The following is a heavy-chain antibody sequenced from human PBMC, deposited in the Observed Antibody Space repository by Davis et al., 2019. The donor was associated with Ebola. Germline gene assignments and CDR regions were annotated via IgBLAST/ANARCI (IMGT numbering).Heavy chain of an antibody. CDR3: ARDLVRYSSSFEVCDGFDI. V-gene: IGHV4-59*01. J-gene: IGHJ3*02. D-gene: IGHD6-6*01. CDR2: VYYTGST. CDR1: GGSISSYY. Sequence: MPSETLSLTCTVSGGSISSYYWSWIRQPPGKGLEWIGYVYYTGSTNYNPSLKSRVTISVDTSKNQFSLNLSSVTAADTAVYYCARDLVRYSSSFEVCDGFDIWGQGTRVTVSS.